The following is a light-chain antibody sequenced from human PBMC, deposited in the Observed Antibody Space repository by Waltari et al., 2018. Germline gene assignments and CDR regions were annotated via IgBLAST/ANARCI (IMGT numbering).Light chain of an antibody. CDR1: QSVSRT. CDR3: QKYGRLPAT. J-gene: IGKJ1*01. CDR2: DAS. Sequence: EIVLTQSPGTLSFSPGERATLSCRASQSVSRTLAWYQQKPGQAPRRLIYDASTRATGIADRFSGSGSGTDFSLTISRLEPEDFAVYYCQKYGRLPATFGQGTKVEIK. V-gene: IGKV3-20*01.